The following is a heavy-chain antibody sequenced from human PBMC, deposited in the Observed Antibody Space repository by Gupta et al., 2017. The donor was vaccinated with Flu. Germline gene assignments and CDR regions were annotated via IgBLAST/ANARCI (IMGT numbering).Heavy chain of an antibody. V-gene: IGHV3-15*01. D-gene: IGHD6-19*01. Sequence: NAWMSWVRQAPGKGLEWVGRIKSKTDGGTTDYAAPVKGRFTISRDDSKNTLYLQMNSLKTEDTAVYYCTWSRYSSGWGYRMDVWGQGTTVTVSS. CDR2: IKSKTDGGTT. CDR3: TWSRYSSGWGYRMDV. CDR1: NAW. J-gene: IGHJ6*02.